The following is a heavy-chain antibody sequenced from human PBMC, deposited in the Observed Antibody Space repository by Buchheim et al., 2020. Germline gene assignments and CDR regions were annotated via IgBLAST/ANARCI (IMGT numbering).Heavy chain of an antibody. CDR2: ISSDGSST. V-gene: IGHV3-74*03. CDR1: GFTFSAHL. CDR3: ARGTYYGMDV. Sequence: EVQLVESGGGLVRPGGSLRLSCAASGFTFSAHLMHWVRQAPGKGLVWVSRISSDGSSTKSADSVKGRFTISRDNAKNTLFLQMNSLRVEDTAVYYCARGTYYGMDVWGQGTT. J-gene: IGHJ6*02. D-gene: IGHD3-10*01.